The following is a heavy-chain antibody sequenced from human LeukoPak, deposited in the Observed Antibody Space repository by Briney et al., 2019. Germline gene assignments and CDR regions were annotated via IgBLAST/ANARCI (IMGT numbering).Heavy chain of an antibody. Sequence: PGGSLRLSCAASGFTFSSYWMSWVRQAPGKGLEWVANIKQDGSEKYYVDSVKGRFTISRDNAKNSLFLQMRSLRGEDTAVYYCARGRNWSYYNYWGEGTLVTVSS. CDR3: ARGRNWSYYNY. CDR2: IKQDGSEK. J-gene: IGHJ4*02. CDR1: GFTFSSYW. D-gene: IGHD1-26*01. V-gene: IGHV3-7*01.